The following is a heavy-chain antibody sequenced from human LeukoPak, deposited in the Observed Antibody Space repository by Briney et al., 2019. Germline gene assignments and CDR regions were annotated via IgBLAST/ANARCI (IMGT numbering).Heavy chain of an antibody. J-gene: IGHJ4*02. V-gene: IGHV1-18*01. D-gene: IGHD3-9*01. CDR2: ISAYNVNP. Sequence: ASVKVSCKASGYTFTSYGISWVRQARGQGGEWMGWISAYNVNPNSAQKLQRRVTMPPAPSTSTAYMELRSLRSDDTAVYYCARYYDILTGYYPLSHWGQGTLVTVSS. CDR1: GYTFTSYG. CDR3: ARYYDILTGYYPLSH.